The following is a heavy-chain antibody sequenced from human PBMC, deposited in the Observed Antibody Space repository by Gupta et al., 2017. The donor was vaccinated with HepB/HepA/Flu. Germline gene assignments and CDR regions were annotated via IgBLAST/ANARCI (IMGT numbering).Heavy chain of an antibody. CDR2: ISFDGSKK. Sequence: HVEPVEFGGSGVGTGRSLRLYCAHPGVNLSMYGIQWVRQAPGKGLGWVAVISFDGSKKYYADSVKGRFTISRDNSKNTLFLQMNSLRAEDTAVYYCAKLNPGYSYGPIDYWGQGTLVTVSS. V-gene: IGHV3-30*18. J-gene: IGHJ4*02. CDR1: GVNLSMYG. CDR3: AKLNPGYSYGPIDY. D-gene: IGHD5-18*01.